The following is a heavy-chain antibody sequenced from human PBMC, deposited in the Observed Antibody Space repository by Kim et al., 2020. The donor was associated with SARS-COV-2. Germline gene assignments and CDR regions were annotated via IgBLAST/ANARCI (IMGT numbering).Heavy chain of an antibody. V-gene: IGHV3-49*04. CDR3: TRRLTAGH. D-gene: IGHD1-20*01. Sequence: GGSLRLSCTTSGFTFGDYAMSWVRQAPGKGLEWVGFIRSKAHGETTEYAASVKGRFTVSRDDSKSIAYLQMNSLKTEDTAVYYCTRRLTAGHWGQGTLVTVSS. CDR2: IRSKAHGETT. J-gene: IGHJ4*02. CDR1: GFTFGDYA.